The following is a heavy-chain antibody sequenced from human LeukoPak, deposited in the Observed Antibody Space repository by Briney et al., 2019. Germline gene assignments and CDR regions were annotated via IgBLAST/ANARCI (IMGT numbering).Heavy chain of an antibody. J-gene: IGHJ4*02. CDR3: ARGRRWLQFAWDY. CDR2: MNPNSGNT. CDR1: GYTFTSYD. V-gene: IGHV1-8*01. D-gene: IGHD5-24*01. Sequence: GASVKVSCKASGYTFTSYDINWVRQAPGQGLEWMGWMNPNSGNTDYAQKFQGRVTMTRNTSISTAYMQLSSLTSEDTAVYYCARGRRWLQFAWDYWGQGTLVTVSS.